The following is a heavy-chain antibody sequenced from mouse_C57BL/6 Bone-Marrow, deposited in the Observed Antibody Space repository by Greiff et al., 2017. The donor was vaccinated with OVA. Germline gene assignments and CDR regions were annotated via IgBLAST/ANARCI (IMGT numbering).Heavy chain of an antibody. CDR2: IYPRDGST. V-gene: IGHV1-85*01. CDR3: ARGGNYAMDY. CDR1: GYTFTSYD. Sequence: QVHVKQSGPELVKPGASVKLSCKASGYTFTSYDINWVKQRPGQELEWIGWIYPRDGSTKYNEKFKGKATLTVDTSSSTAYMERHSLTSADSAVYFGARGGNYAMDYWGQGTSVTVSS. J-gene: IGHJ4*01.